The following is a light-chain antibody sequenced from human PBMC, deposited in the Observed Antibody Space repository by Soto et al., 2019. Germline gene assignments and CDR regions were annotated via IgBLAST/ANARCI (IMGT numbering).Light chain of an antibody. J-gene: IGKJ2*01. V-gene: IGKV3-15*01. Sequence: EIVMTQSPATLSVSPGERVTLSCRACQSVSTNLAWYQEKPGQAPRLLISGASTRASGIPGRFSGSGSGTEFNLTISSLQSEDFAVYYCQQYHNLPPYTFGQGTKLDIK. CDR3: QQYHNLPPYT. CDR2: GAS. CDR1: QSVSTN.